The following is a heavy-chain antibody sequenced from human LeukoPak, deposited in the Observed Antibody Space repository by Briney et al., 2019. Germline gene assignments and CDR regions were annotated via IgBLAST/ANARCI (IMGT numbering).Heavy chain of an antibody. CDR3: ARGQVGSSWYSPFDY. D-gene: IGHD6-13*01. CDR2: INHSGST. V-gene: IGHV4-34*01. J-gene: IGHJ4*02. Sequence: SETLSLTCAVYGGSFSGYYWSWIRQPPGKGLEWIGEINHSGSTNYNPSLKSRVTISVDTSKNQFSLKLSSVTAADTAVYYCARGQVGSSWYSPFDYWAREPWSPSPQ. CDR1: GGSFSGYY.